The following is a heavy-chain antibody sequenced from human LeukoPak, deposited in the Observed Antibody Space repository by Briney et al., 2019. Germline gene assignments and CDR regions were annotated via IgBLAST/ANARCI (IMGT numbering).Heavy chain of an antibody. CDR3: AKDRWLRDRRLIDY. V-gene: IGHV3-43*02. D-gene: IGHD5-12*01. Sequence: GGSLRLSCAATGFNFDEYALHWVRQAPGKGLEWVSLITADGASTYYADSVKGRFTISRDKSKNSLYLQMNSLRTEDTALYYCAKDRWLRDRRLIDYWGQGTLVTVSS. CDR2: ITADGAST. J-gene: IGHJ4*02. CDR1: GFNFDEYA.